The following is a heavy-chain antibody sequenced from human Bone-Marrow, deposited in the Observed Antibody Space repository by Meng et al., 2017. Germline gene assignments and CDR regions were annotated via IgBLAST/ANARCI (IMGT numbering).Heavy chain of an antibody. CDR3: ARVGVVVITPNWFDP. Sequence: QVQLQPWGAGRLKPSETLSLTCAVYGGSFSGYYWSWIRQPPGKGLEWIGEINHSGSTNYNPSLKSRVTISVDTSKNQFSLKLSSVTAADTAVYYCARVGVVVITPNWFDPWGQGTLVTVSS. CDR2: INHSGST. J-gene: IGHJ5*02. CDR1: GGSFSGYY. V-gene: IGHV4-34*01. D-gene: IGHD3-22*01.